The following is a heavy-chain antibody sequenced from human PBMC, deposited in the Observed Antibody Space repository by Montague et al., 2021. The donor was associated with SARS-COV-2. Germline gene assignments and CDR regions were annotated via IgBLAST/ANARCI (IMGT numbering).Heavy chain of an antibody. V-gene: IGHV4-39*01. Sequence: SETRSLTCTVSGGSIRTSSYYWGWIRQPPGKGLDWIGSIYYSGSTYYNPSLKSRVTISADTSKYQFSLKMSSVTAADTAVYYCARHLPGIVVAEPAAADYWGQGTLVTVSS. J-gene: IGHJ4*02. CDR2: IYYSGST. D-gene: IGHD6-19*01. CDR3: ARHLPGIVVAEPAAADY. CDR1: GGSIRTSSYY.